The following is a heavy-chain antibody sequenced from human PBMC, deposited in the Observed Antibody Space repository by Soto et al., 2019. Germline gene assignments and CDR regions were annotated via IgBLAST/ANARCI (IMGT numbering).Heavy chain of an antibody. CDR2: ISGSGGST. J-gene: IGHJ4*02. Sequence: EVQLLESGGGLVQPGGSLRLSCAASGFTFSSYAMSWVRQAPGKGLEWVSGISGSGGSTYYADSVKGRFTISRDNSKNTLYLQMNSLRAEDTAVYYCARDVAMPTGLGLGYWGQGTLVTVSS. CDR3: ARDVAMPTGLGLGY. D-gene: IGHD6-19*01. CDR1: GFTFSSYA. V-gene: IGHV3-23*01.